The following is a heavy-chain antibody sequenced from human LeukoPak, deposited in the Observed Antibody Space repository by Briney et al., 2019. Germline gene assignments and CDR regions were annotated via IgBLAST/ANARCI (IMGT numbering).Heavy chain of an antibody. V-gene: IGHV3-30*18. CDR3: AKDSPPYCGGDCYLDY. Sequence: GGSLRLSCAASGFTFSTYSMNWVRQAPGKGLEWVAVISYDGSNKYYADSVKGRFTISRDNSKNTLYLQMNSLRAEDTAVYYCAKDSPPYCGGDCYLDYWGQGTLVTVSS. CDR2: ISYDGSNK. CDR1: GFTFSTYS. J-gene: IGHJ4*02. D-gene: IGHD2-21*02.